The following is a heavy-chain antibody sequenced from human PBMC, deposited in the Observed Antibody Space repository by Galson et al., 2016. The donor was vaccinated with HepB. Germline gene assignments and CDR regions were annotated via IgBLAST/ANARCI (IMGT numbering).Heavy chain of an antibody. CDR1: GDSISSTNW. J-gene: IGHJ4*02. D-gene: IGHD6-19*01. CDR3: ARQSGWSRARYFFDY. CDR2: IYHTGHT. V-gene: IGHV4/OR15-8*01. Sequence: ETLSLTCVVSGDSISSTNWWSWVRRSPGKGLAWIGEIYHTGHTRYNPSLKSRLTISVDKSKTQFSMKLTSVAAADTAVYFCARQSGWSRARYFFDYWAQGTLVTVSS.